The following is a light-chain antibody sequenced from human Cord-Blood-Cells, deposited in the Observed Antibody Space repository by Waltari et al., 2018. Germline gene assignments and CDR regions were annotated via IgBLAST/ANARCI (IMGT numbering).Light chain of an antibody. CDR3: CSYAGSVV. CDR2: DVS. Sequence: QSALTQSRPVSGSPGQSVPISCTGTSSYVGGYTYVSWYQQHPGKAPKLMFYDVSKRPSGVPDRFSGSKSGNPASLTISGLQAEDEADYYCCSYAGSVVFGGGTKLTVL. CDR1: SSYVGGYTY. J-gene: IGLJ2*01. V-gene: IGLV2-11*01.